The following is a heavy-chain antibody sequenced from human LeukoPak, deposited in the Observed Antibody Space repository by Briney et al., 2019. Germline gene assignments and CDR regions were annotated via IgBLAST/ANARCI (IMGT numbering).Heavy chain of an antibody. CDR1: GFTFDDYA. CDR2: ISWNSGSI. J-gene: IGHJ4*02. D-gene: IGHD3-10*01. Sequence: GRSLRLSCAASGFTFDDYAMHWVRQAPGKGLEWVSGISWNSGSIGYADSVKGRFTISRDNAKNSLYLQMNSLRAEDTALYYCAKGVGRSGELFTAYFDYWGQGTLVTVSS. V-gene: IGHV3-9*01. CDR3: AKGVGRSGELFTAYFDY.